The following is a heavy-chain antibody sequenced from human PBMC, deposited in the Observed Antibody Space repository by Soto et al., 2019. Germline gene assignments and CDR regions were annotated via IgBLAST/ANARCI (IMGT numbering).Heavy chain of an antibody. J-gene: IGHJ4*02. CDR1: GGSISSSSYY. CDR3: ARLILAYTEPFAY. CDR2: IYYSGST. Sequence: SETLSLTCTVSGGSISSSSYYWGWIRQPPGKGLEWIGSIYYSGSTYYNPPLKSRVTMSDDTSKNQLSLRLSSVTAADTAVYYCARLILAYTEPFAYWGQGPLVTVAS. D-gene: IGHD2-15*01. V-gene: IGHV4-39*01.